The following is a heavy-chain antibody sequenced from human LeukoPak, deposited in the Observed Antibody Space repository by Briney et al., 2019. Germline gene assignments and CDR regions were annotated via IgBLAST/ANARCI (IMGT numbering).Heavy chain of an antibody. CDR2: ISSSSSTI. CDR1: GFTFSSYS. Sequence: PGGSLRLSCAASGFTFSSYSMNWVRQAPGKGVEWVSYISSSSSTIYYADSVKGRFTISRDNAKNSLYLQMNSLRAEDTAVYYCARESYYYDSSGYYELDYWGQGTLVTVSS. CDR3: ARESYYYDSSGYYELDY. J-gene: IGHJ4*02. V-gene: IGHV3-48*01. D-gene: IGHD3-22*01.